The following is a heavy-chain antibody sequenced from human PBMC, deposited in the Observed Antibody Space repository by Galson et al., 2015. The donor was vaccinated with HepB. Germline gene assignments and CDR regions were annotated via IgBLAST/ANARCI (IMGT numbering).Heavy chain of an antibody. V-gene: IGHV1-69*06. D-gene: IGHD1-26*01. CDR1: GDTFSSYA. J-gene: IGHJ4*02. Sequence: SVKVSCKASGDTFSSYAISWVRQAPGQGLEWMGGIIPTIGTASYAQKFQGRVMITADKSMSTAYMELSNLRFEDTAVYYCATVEYSGSQRVFYNWGQGTQVTVSS. CDR3: ATVEYSGSQRVFYN. CDR2: IIPTIGTA.